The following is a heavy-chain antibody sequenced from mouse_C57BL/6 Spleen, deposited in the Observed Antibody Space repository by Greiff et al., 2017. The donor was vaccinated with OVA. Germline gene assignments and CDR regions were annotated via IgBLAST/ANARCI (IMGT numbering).Heavy chain of an antibody. Sequence: VQLQQPGAELVKPGASVKLSCKASGYTFTSYWMQWVKQRPGQGLEWIGEIDPSDSYTNYNQKFKGKATFTVDTSSSTAYMQLSSLTSEDTAVYYCARWDGGFDDWGQGTTLTVSS. D-gene: IGHD2-3*01. CDR3: ARWDGGFDD. CDR2: IDPSDSYT. V-gene: IGHV1-50*01. J-gene: IGHJ2*01. CDR1: GYTFTSYW.